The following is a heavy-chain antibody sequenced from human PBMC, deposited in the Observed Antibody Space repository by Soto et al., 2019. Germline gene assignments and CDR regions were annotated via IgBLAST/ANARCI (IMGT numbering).Heavy chain of an antibody. V-gene: IGHV3-30-3*01. D-gene: IGHD2-15*01. CDR2: ISYDGSNK. CDR3: ARDRYCSGGRCDGMDV. CDR1: GFSFSSYA. Sequence: GSLRLSCAASGFSFSSYAMHWVRQAPGKGLEWVAVISYDGSNKYYADSVKGRFTISRDNSKNTLYLQMNSLRTEDTAVYYCARDRYCSGGRCDGMDVWGQGTTVTVSS. J-gene: IGHJ6*02.